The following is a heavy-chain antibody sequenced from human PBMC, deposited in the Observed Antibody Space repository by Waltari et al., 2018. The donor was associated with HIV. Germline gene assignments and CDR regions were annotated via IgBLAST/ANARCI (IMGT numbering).Heavy chain of an antibody. CDR2: IYYSGSN. Sequence: QLQLQESGPGLVKPSETLSLTCTVSGGSISSSSYYWGWIRQPPGKGLEWIGIIYYSGSNNYNPTLKSRVTISVDTSKNQFSLKLSSVTAADTAVYYCARYSYEYYYYYGMDVWGQGTTVTVSS. J-gene: IGHJ6*02. CDR1: GGSISSSSYY. V-gene: IGHV4-39*01. D-gene: IGHD5-18*01. CDR3: ARYSYEYYYYYGMDV.